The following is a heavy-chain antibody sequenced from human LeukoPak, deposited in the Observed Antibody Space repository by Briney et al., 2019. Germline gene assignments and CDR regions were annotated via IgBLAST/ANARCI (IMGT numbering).Heavy chain of an antibody. D-gene: IGHD3-3*01. CDR2: ISGSSGST. CDR3: AKDHRRATYYDFWSGYSFDY. Sequence: GGSLRLSCAASGFTFSSYAMSWVRQAPGKGLEWVSAISGSSGSTYYADSVKGRFTISRDNSKNTLYLQMNSLRAEDTAVYYCAKDHRRATYYDFWSGYSFDYWGQGTLVTVSS. V-gene: IGHV3-23*01. CDR1: GFTFSSYA. J-gene: IGHJ4*02.